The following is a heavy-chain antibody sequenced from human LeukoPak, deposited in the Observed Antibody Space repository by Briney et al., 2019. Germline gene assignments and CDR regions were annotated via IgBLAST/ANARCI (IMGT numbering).Heavy chain of an antibody. V-gene: IGHV6-1*01. Sequence: SQTLSLACAIAGDSVSSNSAAWNWIRESPSRGLEWLGRTYYRSKWYNDYAVSVKSRITIKPDPSKNQFSLQLNSVTPEDTAVYYCARDHGVVVVPAAPYYYYGMDVWGQGTTVTVSS. D-gene: IGHD2-2*01. CDR2: TYYRSKWYN. CDR3: ARDHGVVVVPAAPYYYYGMDV. J-gene: IGHJ6*02. CDR1: GDSVSSNSAA.